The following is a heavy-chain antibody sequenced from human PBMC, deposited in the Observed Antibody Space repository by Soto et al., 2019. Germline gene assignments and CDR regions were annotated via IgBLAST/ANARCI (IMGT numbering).Heavy chain of an antibody. D-gene: IGHD2-2*01. CDR3: AIYHLELFRFDY. V-gene: IGHV1-3*01. J-gene: IGHJ4*02. CDR1: GYTFTSYG. Sequence: QIQLMQSGAEVKKPGASVKVSCKASGYTFTSYGIHWVRQAPGQRLEWTGWINAGNGNTNYAQQFQGRVTMTTDTSTSTAYMELRSLRSDDTAMYFCAIYHLELFRFDYWGQGTLVTVSS. CDR2: INAGNGNT.